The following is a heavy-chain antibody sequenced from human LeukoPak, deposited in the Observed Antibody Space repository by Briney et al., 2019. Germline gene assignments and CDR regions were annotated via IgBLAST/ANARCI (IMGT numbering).Heavy chain of an antibody. CDR2: IKSKTDGGTT. J-gene: IGHJ4*02. CDR1: GFTFSNAW. Sequence: GGSLRLSCAASGFTFSNAWMNWVRQAPGKGLEWVGRIKSKTDGGTTDYAAPVKGRFTISRDDSKNTLYLQMNSLKTEDTAVYYCTKDLVTIDLLKRFDYGGRGTLVTVSS. D-gene: IGHD2-21*02. CDR3: TKDLVTIDLLKRFDY. V-gene: IGHV3-15*07.